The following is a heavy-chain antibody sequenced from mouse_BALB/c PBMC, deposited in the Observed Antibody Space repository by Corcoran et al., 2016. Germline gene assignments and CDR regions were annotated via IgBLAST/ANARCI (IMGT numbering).Heavy chain of an antibody. CDR3: ARGYRYDFDY. Sequence: QNQLVESGPELKKPGETVKISCKAAVYTFTNYGMNWVKQVQGKGLKWMGWINTYTGEPTYADDFKGRFAFSLETSARTAYLQINNLKNEDMATYFCARGYRYDFDYCGQGTTLTVSS. J-gene: IGHJ2*01. D-gene: IGHD2-14*01. CDR2: INTYTGEP. CDR1: VYTFTNYG. V-gene: IGHV9-1*02.